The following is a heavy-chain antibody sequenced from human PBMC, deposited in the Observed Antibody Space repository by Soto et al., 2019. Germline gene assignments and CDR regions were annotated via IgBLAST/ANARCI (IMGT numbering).Heavy chain of an antibody. Sequence: ASVKVSCKASGFTFTISAMQWVRQARGQRLEWIGWIVVGSGNTNYAQKFQERVTITRDMSTSTAYMELSSLRSEDTAVYYCAAVGMDVWGQGTTVTVSS. CDR3: AAVGMDV. V-gene: IGHV1-58*02. CDR1: GFTFTISA. J-gene: IGHJ6*02. CDR2: IVVGSGNT.